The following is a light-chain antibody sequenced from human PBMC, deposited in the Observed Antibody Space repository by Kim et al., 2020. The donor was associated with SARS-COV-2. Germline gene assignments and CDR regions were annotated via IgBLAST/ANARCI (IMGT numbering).Light chain of an antibody. Sequence: EIVMTQSPATLSVSPGERVILSCRASQDIRNNLAWYQQKPGQAPRLLIHGASSRATGVPARFSGSGSGTEFTLTISSLQSEDLAVYYCQQYDIWPPLTFGGGTKVDIK. CDR3: QQYDIWPPLT. V-gene: IGKV3-15*01. CDR2: GAS. J-gene: IGKJ4*01. CDR1: QDIRNN.